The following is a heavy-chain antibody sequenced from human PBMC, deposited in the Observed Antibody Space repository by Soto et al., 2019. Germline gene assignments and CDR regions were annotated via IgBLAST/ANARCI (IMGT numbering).Heavy chain of an antibody. CDR2: ISSTTNYI. CDR3: ARESEDLTSNFDY. J-gene: IGHJ4*02. CDR1: GFTFTGYS. Sequence: GGSLRLCCAASGFTFTGYSMNWVRQAPGKGLERVSSISSTTNYIYYGDSMEGRFTISRDNAKNSLYLEMNRLRAEDTAVYYCARESEDLTSNFDYWGQGTLVTVSS. V-gene: IGHV3-21*06.